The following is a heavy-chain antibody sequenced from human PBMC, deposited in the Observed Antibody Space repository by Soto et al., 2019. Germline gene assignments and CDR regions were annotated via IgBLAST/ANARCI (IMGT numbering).Heavy chain of an antibody. CDR3: ARAGGLGAVAADY. Sequence: SSETLSLTRAVSGGSISSGGYSWSWVRQPPGKGLEWIGYIYHSGSTYYNPSLKSRVTISVDRSKNQFSLKLSSVTAADTAVYYCARAGGLGAVAADYWGQGTLVTVSS. J-gene: IGHJ4*02. CDR2: IYHSGST. CDR1: GGSISSGGYS. D-gene: IGHD6-19*01. V-gene: IGHV4-30-2*01.